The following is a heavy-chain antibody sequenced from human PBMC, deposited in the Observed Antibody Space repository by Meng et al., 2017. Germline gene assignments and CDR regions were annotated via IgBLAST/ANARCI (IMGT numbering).Heavy chain of an antibody. CDR2: INHSGST. Sequence: QLRQWARGLLKPSEPLSLTCAFFGGSFSGYSWSWIRQPPGKGLEWIGEINHSGSTNYNPSLKSRVTISVDTSKNQFSLKLSSVTAADTAVYYCARRGIAARPFYYWGQGTLVTVSS. CDR3: ARRGIAARPFYY. J-gene: IGHJ4*02. CDR1: GGSFSGYS. D-gene: IGHD6-6*01. V-gene: IGHV4-34*01.